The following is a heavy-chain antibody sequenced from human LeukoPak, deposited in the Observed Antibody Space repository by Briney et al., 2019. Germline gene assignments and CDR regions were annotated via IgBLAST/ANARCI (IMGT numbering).Heavy chain of an antibody. CDR3: AKLGLDYSVLHGFDY. CDR1: GFTFSSYA. CDR2: ISGSGGST. Sequence: GGSLRLSCAASGFTFSSYAMSWVRQAPGKGLEWVSAISGSGGSTYYADSVKGRLTISRDNSKNTLYLQMNSLRAEDTAVYYCAKLGLDYSVLHGFDYWGQGTLVTVSS. V-gene: IGHV3-23*01. J-gene: IGHJ4*02. D-gene: IGHD3-10*01.